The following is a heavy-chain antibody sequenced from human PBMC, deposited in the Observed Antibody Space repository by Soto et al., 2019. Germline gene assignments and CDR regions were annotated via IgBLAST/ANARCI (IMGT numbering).Heavy chain of an antibody. Sequence: ASVKVSCKASGGTFSSYAISWVRQAPGQGLEWMGGIIPIFGTANYAQKFQGRVTITADESTSTAYMELSSLRSKDTAVYYCARGGREYYSSSWLNWGQGTLVTVSS. CDR2: IIPIFGTA. J-gene: IGHJ4*02. CDR3: ARGGREYYSSSWLN. V-gene: IGHV1-69*13. D-gene: IGHD6-13*01. CDR1: GGTFSSYA.